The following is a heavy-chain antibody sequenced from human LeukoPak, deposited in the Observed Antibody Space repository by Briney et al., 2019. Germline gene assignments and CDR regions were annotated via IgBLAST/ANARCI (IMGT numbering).Heavy chain of an antibody. V-gene: IGHV3-23*01. J-gene: IGHJ4*02. CDR2: IIGSGSRT. CDR3: AKGGEDYDFWSGYYYYFDF. Sequence: PGGSLRLSCAASGFNLNSYGMNWVRQAPGKGLEWVSGIIGSGSRTFYADSVKGRFTISRDNSRNTLPLQMNSLRAEDTAIYYCAKGGEDYDFWSGYYYYFDFWGQGTLVTVSS. CDR1: GFNLNSYG. D-gene: IGHD3-3*01.